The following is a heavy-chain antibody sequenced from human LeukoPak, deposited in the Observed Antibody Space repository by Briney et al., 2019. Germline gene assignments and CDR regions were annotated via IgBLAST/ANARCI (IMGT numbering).Heavy chain of an antibody. D-gene: IGHD3-22*01. CDR2: IKQDGSDK. CDR3: ARDAPAYYDSSLFDY. J-gene: IGHJ4*02. Sequence: GGSLRLSCAASGFTFSSYWMSWVRQAPGKGLEWVANIKQDGSDKYYVDSVKGRFTISRDNAKNSLYLPMNRLRAEDTAVYYYARDAPAYYDSSLFDYWGQGTLVTVSS. CDR1: GFTFSSYW. V-gene: IGHV3-7*01.